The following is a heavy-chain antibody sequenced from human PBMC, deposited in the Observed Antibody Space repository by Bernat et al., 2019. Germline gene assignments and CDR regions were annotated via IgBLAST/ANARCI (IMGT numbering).Heavy chain of an antibody. V-gene: IGHV3-30*02. D-gene: IGHD6-13*01. J-gene: IGHJ4*02. CDR3: AKDQYRSSWYYLDD. CDR2: IRYDGSNK. CDR1: GFTFSSYG. Sequence: QVQLVESGGGVVQPVGSLRLSCAASGFTFSSYGMHWVRQAPGKGLEWVAFIRYDGSNKYYADSVKGRFTISRDNSKNTLFLQMNSLRAEDTAVYYCAKDQYRSSWYYLDDWGQGTLVTVSS.